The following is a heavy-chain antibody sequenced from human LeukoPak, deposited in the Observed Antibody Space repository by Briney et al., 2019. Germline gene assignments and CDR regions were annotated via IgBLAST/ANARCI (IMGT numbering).Heavy chain of an antibody. Sequence: GGSLRLSCAASGNYCMHWVRQAPGQGLVWVSHINSDGSWTSYADSVKGRFTISKDNAKNTVYLQMNSLRAEDTAVYYCVSFYETYWGRGTLVTVSS. CDR1: GNYC. CDR2: INSDGSWT. CDR3: VSFYETY. V-gene: IGHV3-74*01. J-gene: IGHJ4*02. D-gene: IGHD2/OR15-2a*01.